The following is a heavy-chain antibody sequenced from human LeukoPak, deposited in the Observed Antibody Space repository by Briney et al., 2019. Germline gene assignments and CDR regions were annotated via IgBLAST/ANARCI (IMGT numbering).Heavy chain of an antibody. CDR3: ARDGPWGIAVAGTLDY. J-gene: IGHJ4*02. CDR2: IYYSGST. CDR1: GGSISSGDYY. D-gene: IGHD6-19*01. V-gene: IGHV4-30-4*08. Sequence: SETLSLTCTVSGGSISSGDYYWSWIRQPPGKGLEWIGYIYYSGSTYYNPSLKSRVTISVDTSKNQFSLKLSSVTAADTAVYYCARDGPWGIAVAGTLDYWGRGTLVTVSS.